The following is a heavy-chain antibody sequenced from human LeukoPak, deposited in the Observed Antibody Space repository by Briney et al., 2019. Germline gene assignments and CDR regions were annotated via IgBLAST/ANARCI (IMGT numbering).Heavy chain of an antibody. D-gene: IGHD1-26*01. CDR1: GGTFSSYA. V-gene: IGHV1-46*01. J-gene: IGHJ3*02. CDR2: INPSGGST. CDR3: ARSGPDDAFDI. Sequence: GASVKVSCKASGGTFSSYAISWVRQAPGQGLEWMGIINPSGGSTSYAQKFQGRVTMTRDTSTSTVYMELSSLRSEDTAVYYCARSGPDDAFDIWGQGTMVTVSS.